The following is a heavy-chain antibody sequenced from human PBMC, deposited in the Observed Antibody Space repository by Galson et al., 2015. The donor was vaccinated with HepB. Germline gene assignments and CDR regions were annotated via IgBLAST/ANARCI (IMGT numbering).Heavy chain of an antibody. CDR2: ISYDGSNK. CDR3: ASAGSIAAAPEYFQH. CDR1: GFTFSSYA. Sequence: SLRLSCAASGFTFSSYAMHWVRQAPGKGLEWVAVISYDGSNKYYADSVKGRFTISRDNSKNTLYLQMNSLRAEDTAVYYCASAGSIAAAPEYFQHWGQGTLVTVSS. J-gene: IGHJ1*01. V-gene: IGHV3-30*04. D-gene: IGHD6-13*01.